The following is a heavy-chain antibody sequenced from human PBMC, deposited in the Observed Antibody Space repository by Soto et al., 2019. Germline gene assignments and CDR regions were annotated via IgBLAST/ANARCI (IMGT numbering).Heavy chain of an antibody. V-gene: IGHV1-2*02. Sequence: ASVKVSCKASGYTFTGYYMHWVRQAPGQGLEWMGWINPNSGGTNYARKFQGRVTMTRDTSISTAYMELSRLRSDDTAVYYCARDSIAAAGTDYGMDVWGQGTTVTVSS. CDR1: GYTFTGYY. J-gene: IGHJ6*02. D-gene: IGHD6-13*01. CDR3: ARDSIAAAGTDYGMDV. CDR2: INPNSGGT.